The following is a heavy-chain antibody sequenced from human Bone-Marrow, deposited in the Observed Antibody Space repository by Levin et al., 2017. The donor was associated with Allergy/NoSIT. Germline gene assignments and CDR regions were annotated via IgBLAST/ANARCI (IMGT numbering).Heavy chain of an antibody. V-gene: IGHV4-61*01. CDR3: AREEYYYDSSGYYTYWYFDR. Sequence: PSETLSLTCTVSGGSVSSGSYYWSWIRQPPGKGLEWIGYIYYSGSTNYNPSLKSRVTISVDTSKNQFSLKLSSVTAADTAVYYCAREEYYYDSSGYYTYWYFDRWGRGTLVTVSS. CDR1: GGSVSSGSYY. J-gene: IGHJ2*01. D-gene: IGHD3-22*01. CDR2: IYYSGST.